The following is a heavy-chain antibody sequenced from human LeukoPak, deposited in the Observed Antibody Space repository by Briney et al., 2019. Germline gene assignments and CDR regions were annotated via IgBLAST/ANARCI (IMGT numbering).Heavy chain of an antibody. CDR2: INPNSGGT. CDR1: GYTFTGYY. V-gene: IGHV1-2*02. Sequence: ASVKVSCKASGYTFTGYYMHWVRQAPGQGLEWMGWINPNSGGTNYAQKFQGRVTMTRDTSISTAYMELSRLRSDDTAVYYCARVRVTGYYGIDYWGQGTLVTVSS. D-gene: IGHD3-9*01. CDR3: ARVRVTGYYGIDY. J-gene: IGHJ4*02.